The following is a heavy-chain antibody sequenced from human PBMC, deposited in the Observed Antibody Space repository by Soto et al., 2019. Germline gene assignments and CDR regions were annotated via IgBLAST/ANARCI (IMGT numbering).Heavy chain of an antibody. CDR3: ARDLDYGDGAFDY. D-gene: IGHD4-17*01. CDR1: GFTFSSYS. J-gene: IGHJ4*02. Sequence: EVQLVESGGGLVQPGGSLRLSCAASGFTFSSYSMNWVRQAPWKGLEWVSYISSSSSTIYYADSVKGRFTISRDNATNSLYLQMNSLRDEDTAVYYCARDLDYGDGAFDYWFQGTLVTVSS. V-gene: IGHV3-48*02. CDR2: ISSSSSTI.